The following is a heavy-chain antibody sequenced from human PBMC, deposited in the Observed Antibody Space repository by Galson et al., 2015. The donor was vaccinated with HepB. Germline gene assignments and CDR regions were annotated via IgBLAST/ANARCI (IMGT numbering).Heavy chain of an antibody. V-gene: IGHV3-72*01. D-gene: IGHD6-13*01. J-gene: IGHJ5*01. CDR2: TRNKGQNYIT. CDR3: ARWTSGMCDS. Sequence: SLRLSCAVSGFTFSDHYMDWVRQAPGKVLEWVARTRNKGQNYITEYAASVRGRFTISRDDSNILMYLQMNSLKTEDTAVYYCARWTSGMCDSWGQGILVTVSS. CDR1: GFTFSDHY.